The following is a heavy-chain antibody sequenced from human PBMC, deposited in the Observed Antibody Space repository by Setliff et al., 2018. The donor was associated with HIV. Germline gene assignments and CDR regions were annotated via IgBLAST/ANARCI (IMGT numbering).Heavy chain of an antibody. Sequence: PSETLSLTCTVSGGSISSGSYYWSWIRQPAGKGLEWIGHIYTSGSTNYNPSLKSRVTISVDTSKNQFSLKLSSVTAADTAVYYCTGDYNSGSNRFDYWGQGTPVTVSS. CDR1: GGSISSGSYY. V-gene: IGHV4-61*09. J-gene: IGHJ4*02. CDR2: IYTSGST. CDR3: TGDYNSGSNRFDY. D-gene: IGHD3-10*01.